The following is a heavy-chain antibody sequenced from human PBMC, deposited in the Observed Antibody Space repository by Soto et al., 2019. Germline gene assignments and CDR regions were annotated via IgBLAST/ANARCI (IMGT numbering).Heavy chain of an antibody. CDR1: GGSISSSSYY. CDR3: ARQRIQLWLTLSHYYYYGMDV. Sequence: QLQLQESGPGLVKPSETLSLTCTVSGGSISSSSYYWGWIRQPPGKGLEWIGSIYYSGSTYYNPSLKSRVTISVDTSKNQFSLKLSSVTAADTAVYYCARQRIQLWLTLSHYYYYGMDVWGQGTTVTVSS. D-gene: IGHD5-18*01. V-gene: IGHV4-39*01. J-gene: IGHJ6*02. CDR2: IYYSGST.